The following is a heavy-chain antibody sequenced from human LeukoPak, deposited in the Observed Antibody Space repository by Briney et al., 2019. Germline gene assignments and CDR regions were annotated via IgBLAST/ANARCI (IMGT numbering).Heavy chain of an antibody. CDR3: TRDRSRAEDD. CDR1: GFTFSGHW. J-gene: IGHJ4*02. V-gene: IGHV3-7*01. CDR2: INQGGSDK. D-gene: IGHD1-14*01. Sequence: TAGSLRLSCAASGFTFSGHWMSWVRQAPGKGLEWVANINQGGSDKYYVDSVKGRFTISRDNANNLLYLQMNSLRGEDTAVYYCTRDRSRAEDDWGQGALVSVCS.